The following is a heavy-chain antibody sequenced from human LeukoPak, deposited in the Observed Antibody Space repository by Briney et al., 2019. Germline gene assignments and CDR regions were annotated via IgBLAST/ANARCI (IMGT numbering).Heavy chain of an antibody. J-gene: IGHJ6*03. Sequence: GGSLRLSCTAFGFTFGENAMIWFRQSPGKGLEWVSLSRSRAHGGTTEYAASVMGRFTMSRDNSKNIAYLQMNSLETEDTAVYYCSRVERSSINNYYYYMAVWGKGTSVTVSS. V-gene: IGHV3-49*03. CDR2: SRSRAHGGTT. CDR3: SRVERSSINNYYYYMAV. D-gene: IGHD2-2*01. CDR1: GFTFGENA.